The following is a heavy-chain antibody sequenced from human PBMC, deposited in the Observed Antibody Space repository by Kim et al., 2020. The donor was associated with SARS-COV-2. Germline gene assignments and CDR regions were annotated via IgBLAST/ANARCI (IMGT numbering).Heavy chain of an antibody. Sequence: SETQSLTCTVSGGSISSSSYYWGWIRQPPGKGLEWIGSIYYSGSTYYNPSLKSRVTISVDTSKNQFSLKLSSVTAADTAVYYCARGDYGISNWFDPWGQG. CDR1: GGSISSSSYY. V-gene: IGHV4-39*01. CDR2: IYYSGST. CDR3: ARGDYGISNWFDP. J-gene: IGHJ5*02. D-gene: IGHD4-17*01.